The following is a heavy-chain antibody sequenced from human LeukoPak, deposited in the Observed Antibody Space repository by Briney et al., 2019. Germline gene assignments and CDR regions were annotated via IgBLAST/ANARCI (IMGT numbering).Heavy chain of an antibody. CDR2: IYYDGST. CDR1: GNSISSYY. CDR3: TTYFWARHFEY. D-gene: IGHD3-16*01. J-gene: IGHJ4*02. V-gene: IGHV4-59*03. Sequence: SETLSLTCTVSGNSISSYYWTWIRQPPGKGLEWIAYIYYDGSTNYNPSLKSRVTISVDTSNNQFSPSLSSVTAADTAVYYCTTYFWARHFEYWGQGILVTVSS.